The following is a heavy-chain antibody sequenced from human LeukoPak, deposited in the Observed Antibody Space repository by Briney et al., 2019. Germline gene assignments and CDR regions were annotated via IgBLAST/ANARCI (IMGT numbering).Heavy chain of an antibody. V-gene: IGHV3-11*04. CDR2: ISSSGSTI. Sequence: GGSLRLSCAASGFTFCDYYMSWIRQAPGKGLEWVSYISSSGSTIYYADSVKGRFTISRDNAQNSLYLQMNSLRVEDTAVYYCAREDDSSGYYTGNYFDYWGQGTLVTVSS. CDR1: GFTFCDYY. CDR3: AREDDSSGYYTGNYFDY. J-gene: IGHJ4*02. D-gene: IGHD3-22*01.